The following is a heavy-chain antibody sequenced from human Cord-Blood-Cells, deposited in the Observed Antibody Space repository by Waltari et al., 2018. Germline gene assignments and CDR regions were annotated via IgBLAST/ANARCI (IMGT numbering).Heavy chain of an antibody. CDR1: GGTFSSYA. CDR3: ARGPYSGSYYAFDI. J-gene: IGHJ3*02. V-gene: IGHV1-69*12. D-gene: IGHD1-26*01. CDR2: IIPIFGTA. Sequence: QVQLVQSGAEVKKPGSSVTVSCKASGGTFSSYAISWVRQAPGQGLEWMGGIIPIFGTANYAQKFQGRVTITADESTSTAYMELSSLRSEDTAVYYCARGPYSGSYYAFDIWGQGTMVTVSS.